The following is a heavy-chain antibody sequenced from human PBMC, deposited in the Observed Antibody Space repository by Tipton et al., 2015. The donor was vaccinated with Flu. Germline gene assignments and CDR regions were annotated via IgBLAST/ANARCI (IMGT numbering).Heavy chain of an antibody. Sequence: TLSLTCTISGDSIRSDYYWGWIRQPPGKGLEWIGHIFPMGTTYHKPPLTSRVTISITTSKNQLSLKVFSVTAADTAVYYCAGRDYSNYVSDPKNWFDPWGQGSLVTVSS. V-gene: IGHV4-38-2*02. CDR1: GDSIRSDYY. J-gene: IGHJ5*02. D-gene: IGHD4-11*01. CDR2: IFPMGTT. CDR3: AGRDYSNYVSDPKNWFDP.